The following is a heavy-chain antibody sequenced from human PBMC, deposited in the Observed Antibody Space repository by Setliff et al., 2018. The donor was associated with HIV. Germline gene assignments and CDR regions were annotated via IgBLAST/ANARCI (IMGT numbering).Heavy chain of an antibody. Sequence: GGSLRLSCAASGFTFSSYWMHWVRQAPGKGLVWVSRISGDGRSTDYADSVKGRFTISRDNAKNTLYLQMHSLRAEDTAVYYCARDHVAAGQQLDYWGQGSLVTVSS. D-gene: IGHD6-13*01. CDR1: GFTFSSYW. CDR3: ARDHVAAGQQLDY. V-gene: IGHV3-74*01. CDR2: ISGDGRST. J-gene: IGHJ4*01.